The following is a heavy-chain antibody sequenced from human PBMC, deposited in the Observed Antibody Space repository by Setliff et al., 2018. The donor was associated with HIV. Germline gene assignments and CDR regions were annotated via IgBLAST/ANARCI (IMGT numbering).Heavy chain of an antibody. CDR2: INYDENSE. Sequence: LRLSCAASGFTFTAHGMHWVRQAPDKGLEWVAFINYDENSEYYADSVKGRFTISRDNAKNTLYLQMNSLRAEDTAVYYCARGVRGVVNGMDVWGQGTTVTVSS. V-gene: IGHV3-30*12. D-gene: IGHD3-10*01. CDR3: ARGVRGVVNGMDV. CDR1: GFTFTAHG. J-gene: IGHJ6*02.